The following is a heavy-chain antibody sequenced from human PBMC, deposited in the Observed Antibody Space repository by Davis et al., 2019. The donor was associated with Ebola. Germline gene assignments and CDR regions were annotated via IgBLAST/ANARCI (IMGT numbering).Heavy chain of an antibody. CDR3: MRRLRSSAGFDI. V-gene: IGHV4-38-2*02. CDR1: GDSLSSDHY. D-gene: IGHD1-26*01. Sequence: PSETLSLTCIVSGDSLSSDHYWGWIRQPPGKGLEWIGSIHHSGNRYYYPSLKIRVTISIDTSKNHFSLALNSVTAADTAVYYCMRRLRSSAGFDIWGQGTMVTISS. CDR2: IHHSGNR. J-gene: IGHJ3*02.